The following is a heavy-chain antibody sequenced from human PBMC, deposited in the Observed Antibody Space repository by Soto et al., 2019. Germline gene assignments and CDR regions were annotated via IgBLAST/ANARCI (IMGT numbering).Heavy chain of an antibody. CDR1: GFTFSSYG. D-gene: IGHD5-18*01. CDR2: IWYDGSNK. Sequence: QVQLVESGGGVVQPGRSLRLSCAASGFTFSSYGMHWVRQAPGKGLEWVAVIWYDGSNKYYADSVKGRFTISRDNSKNTMYLQMNSLGAEDTAVYYCARELFGYGYGVVDYWGQGTLVIVSS. CDR3: ARELFGYGYGVVDY. J-gene: IGHJ4*02. V-gene: IGHV3-33*01.